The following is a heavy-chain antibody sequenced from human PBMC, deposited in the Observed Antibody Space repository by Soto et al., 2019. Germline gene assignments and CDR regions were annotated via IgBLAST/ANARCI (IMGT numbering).Heavy chain of an antibody. V-gene: IGHV3-33*01. Sequence: QVQLVESGGGVVQPGRSLRLSCAASGFTFSSYGMHWVRQAPGKGLEWVAVIWYDGSNKYYADSVKGRFTISRDNSKNTLYLQMNSLRAEAAAVSYCARDRVTQIVATSGFDYWGQGTLVTVSS. CDR1: GFTFSSYG. CDR3: ARDRVTQIVATSGFDY. D-gene: IGHD2-15*01. CDR2: IWYDGSNK. J-gene: IGHJ4*02.